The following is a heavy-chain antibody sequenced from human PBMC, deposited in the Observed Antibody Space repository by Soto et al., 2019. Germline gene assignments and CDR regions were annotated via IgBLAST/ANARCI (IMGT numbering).Heavy chain of an antibody. J-gene: IGHJ4*02. D-gene: IGHD6-19*01. CDR2: VSHDGRNT. Sequence: PGGSLRLSCAASGFTFSDDAMHWVRQAPGKGLEWVAVVSHDGRNTHYADSVKGRFPIPRDSSKKTASLELTSLRAEATAAYYCAEGGRQWLVTYYFNYWGQGALVTVSS. CDR3: AEGGRQWLVTYYFNY. V-gene: IGHV3-30*03. CDR1: GFTFSDDA.